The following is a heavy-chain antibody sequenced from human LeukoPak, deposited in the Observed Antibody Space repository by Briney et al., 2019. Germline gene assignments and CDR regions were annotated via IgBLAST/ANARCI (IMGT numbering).Heavy chain of an antibody. J-gene: IGHJ5*02. V-gene: IGHV3-74*01. CDR3: ATVRSGSWDWFDP. CDR1: GFTFSSYW. Sequence: GGSLRLSCEASGFTFSSYWMHWVRQAPGKGLVWVSRINGDGSTTTYVDSVKGRFTIYRDNAKNTVYLQMNSLRVEDTAVYYCATVRSGSWDWFDPWGQGTLVTVSS. CDR2: INGDGSTT. D-gene: IGHD3-10*01.